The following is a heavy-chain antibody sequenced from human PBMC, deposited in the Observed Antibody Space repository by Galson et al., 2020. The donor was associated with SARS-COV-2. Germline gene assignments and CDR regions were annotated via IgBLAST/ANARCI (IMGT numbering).Heavy chain of an antibody. J-gene: IGHJ6*03. CDR3: ARRKYYNYSMAV. Sequence: SETLSLTCTVSGGSISTSSDYWGWIRQPPGKGLEWIATISYSGSTYYNPSLKSRVVISVDKSKNQFSLRMSSVTAAATAVYYCARRKYYNYSMAVWGKGTAVIISS. CDR2: ISYSGST. CDR1: GGSISTSSDY. V-gene: IGHV4-39*01.